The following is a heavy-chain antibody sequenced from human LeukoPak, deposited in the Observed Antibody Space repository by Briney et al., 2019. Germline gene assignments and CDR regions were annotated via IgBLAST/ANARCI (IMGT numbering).Heavy chain of an antibody. CDR3: ATLYNWNDGSFDY. V-gene: IGHV5-51*01. CDR1: GYSFASYW. Sequence: GESLKISCKASGYSFASYWIGWVRQMPGRGLESMGIIYPGDSNTRYSPSFQGQVTISADKSINTAYLQWSSLKASDTAMYYCATLYNWNDGSFDYWGQGTLVTVSS. J-gene: IGHJ4*02. D-gene: IGHD1-20*01. CDR2: IYPGDSNT.